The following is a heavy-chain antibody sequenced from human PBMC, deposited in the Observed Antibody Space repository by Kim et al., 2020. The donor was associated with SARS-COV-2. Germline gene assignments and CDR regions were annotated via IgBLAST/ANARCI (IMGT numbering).Heavy chain of an antibody. CDR1: GFTFSSYW. Sequence: GGSLRLSCAASGFTFSSYWMIWVRQAPGKGLEWVANIKQDGSEKYYVDSVKGRFTISRDNAKNSLYLQMNSLRAEDTAVYYCVRVGATFLYYYYGMDVWGQGTTVTVSS. D-gene: IGHD1-26*01. CDR2: IKQDGSEK. CDR3: VRVGATFLYYYYGMDV. V-gene: IGHV3-7*01. J-gene: IGHJ6*02.